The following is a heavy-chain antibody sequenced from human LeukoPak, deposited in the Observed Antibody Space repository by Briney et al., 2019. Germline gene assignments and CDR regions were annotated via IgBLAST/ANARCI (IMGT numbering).Heavy chain of an antibody. Sequence: GGSLRPSCAASGFTVSSNYMSWVRQAPGKGLEWVSVIYSGGSTYYADSVKGRFTISRDNSKNTPYLQMNSLRAEDTAVYYCARDPFDYGDYGYWGQGTLVTVSS. D-gene: IGHD4-17*01. CDR3: ARDPFDYGDYGY. CDR1: GFTVSSNY. CDR2: IYSGGST. J-gene: IGHJ4*02. V-gene: IGHV3-53*01.